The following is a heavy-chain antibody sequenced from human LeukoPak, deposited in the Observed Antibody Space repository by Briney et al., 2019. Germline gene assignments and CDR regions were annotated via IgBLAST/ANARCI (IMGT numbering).Heavy chain of an antibody. CDR2: TYYRSKWYN. CDR3: ARAQNVYDSSGYYSDFDY. V-gene: IGHV6-1*01. CDR1: GDSVSSNSAA. Sequence: SQTLSLTCAISGDSVSSNSAAWNWIRQSPSRGLEWLGRTYYRSKWYNDYAVSVKSRITINPDTSKNQFSLQLNSVTPEDTAVYYCARAQNVYDSSGYYSDFDYWGQGTLVTVSP. D-gene: IGHD3-22*01. J-gene: IGHJ4*02.